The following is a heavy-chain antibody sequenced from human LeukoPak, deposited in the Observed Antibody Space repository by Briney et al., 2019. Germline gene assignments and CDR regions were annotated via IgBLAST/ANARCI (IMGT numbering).Heavy chain of an antibody. CDR3: TTDEDWNYARKDV. V-gene: IGHV3-15*04. D-gene: IGHD1-7*01. Sequence: GGSLRLSCAASGFTFNYAWMSWVRQAPGKGLEWVGQTVSEIDGGTTDYATPVKGRFTISRDDSKSTLYLQMNSLKIEDTAVYYCTTDEDWNYARKDVWGQGATVIVFS. CDR2: TVSEIDGGTT. J-gene: IGHJ6*02. CDR1: GFTFNYAW.